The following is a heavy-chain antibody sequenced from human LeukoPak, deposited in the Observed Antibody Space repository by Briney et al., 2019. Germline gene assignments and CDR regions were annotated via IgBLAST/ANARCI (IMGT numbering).Heavy chain of an antibody. V-gene: IGHV3-30*02. D-gene: IGHD6-13*01. Sequence: QPGGSLRLSCAASGFTFSNYGMHWVRQAPGKGLEWVAFIRYDGTNKYYADSVKGRFTISRDNSKNTLYLQMSSLRAEDTAVYYCAKFLSSWFLEEPFDYWGQGTLVTVSS. CDR2: IRYDGTNK. CDR3: AKFLSSWFLEEPFDY. J-gene: IGHJ4*02. CDR1: GFTFSNYG.